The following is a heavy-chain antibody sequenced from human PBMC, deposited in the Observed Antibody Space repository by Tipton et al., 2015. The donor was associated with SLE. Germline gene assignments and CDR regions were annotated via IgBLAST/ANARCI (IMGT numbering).Heavy chain of an antibody. CDR3: TKDAASWSRDY. Sequence: TLSLTCAVYGGSFSGNYWMWIRQPPGKGLEWIGEINHSGIINYNPSLKSRVTISVDTSKNQFSLRLRSVTATDTAVYYCTKDAASWSRDYWGQGTLVTVSS. V-gene: IGHV4-34*01. D-gene: IGHD6-13*01. CDR2: INHSGII. J-gene: IGHJ4*02. CDR1: GGSFSGNY.